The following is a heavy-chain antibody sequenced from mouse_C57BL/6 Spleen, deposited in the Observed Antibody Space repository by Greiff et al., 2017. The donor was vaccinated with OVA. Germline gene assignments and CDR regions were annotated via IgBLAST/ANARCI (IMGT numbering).Heavy chain of an antibody. V-gene: IGHV1-80*01. CDR2: IYPGDGDT. D-gene: IGHD1-1*01. CDR1: GYAFSSYW. J-gene: IGHJ1*03. Sequence: QVQLKESGAELVKPGASVKISCKASGYAFSSYWMNWVKQRPGKGLEWIGQIYPGDGDTNYNGKFKGKATLTADKSSSTAYMQLSSLTSEDSAVYFCARSLYYYGSSYNWYFDVWGTGTTVTVSS. CDR3: ARSLYYYGSSYNWYFDV.